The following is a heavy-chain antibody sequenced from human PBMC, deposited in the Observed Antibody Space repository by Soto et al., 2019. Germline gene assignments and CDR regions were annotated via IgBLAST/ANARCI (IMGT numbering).Heavy chain of an antibody. CDR2: INAGNGNT. V-gene: IGHV1-3*05. J-gene: IGHJ4*02. CDR1: GYTFTSYA. D-gene: IGHD3-22*01. CDR3: ARDVSDSSGYEGNFDY. Sequence: QVQLVQSGAEEKKPGASVKVSCKASGYTFTSYAMHWVRQAPGQRLEWMGWINAGNGNTKYSQKFQGRVTITRDTSASTAYMELSSLRSEDTAVYYCARDVSDSSGYEGNFDYWGQGTLVTVSS.